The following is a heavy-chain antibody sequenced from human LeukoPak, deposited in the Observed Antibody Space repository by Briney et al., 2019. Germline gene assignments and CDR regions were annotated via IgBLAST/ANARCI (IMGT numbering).Heavy chain of an antibody. CDR2: IYYSGST. CDR1: GGSISSGGYY. CDR3: AREPYSGQLDY. J-gene: IGHJ4*02. V-gene: IGHV4-31*03. D-gene: IGHD2-21*01. Sequence: SETLSLTCTVSGGSISSGGYYWSWIRQHPGEGLEWIGYIYYSGSTYYNPSLKSRVTISVDTSKNQFSLKLSSVTAADTAVYYCAREPYSGQLDYWGQGTLVTVSS.